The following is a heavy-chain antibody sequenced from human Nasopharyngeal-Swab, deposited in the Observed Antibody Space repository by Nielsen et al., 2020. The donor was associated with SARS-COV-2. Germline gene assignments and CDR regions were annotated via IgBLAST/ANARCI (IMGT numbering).Heavy chain of an antibody. D-gene: IGHD4-17*01. CDR3: ARDYGDYGNYYYGMDV. CDR1: GFTFSSYW. V-gene: IGHV3-7*01. CDR2: IKQDGSEK. J-gene: IGHJ6*02. Sequence: GGSLRLSCAASGFTFSSYWMSWVRQAPGKGLEWVANIKQDGSEKYYVDSVKGRFTISRDNAKNSLYLQTNSLRAEDTAVYYCARDYGDYGNYYYGMDVWGQGTTVTVSS.